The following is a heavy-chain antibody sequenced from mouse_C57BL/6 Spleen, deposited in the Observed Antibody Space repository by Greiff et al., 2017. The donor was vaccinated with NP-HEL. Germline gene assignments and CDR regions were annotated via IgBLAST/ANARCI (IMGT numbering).Heavy chain of an antibody. Sequence: VQLKESVAELVRPGASVKLSCTASGFNIKNTYMHWVKQRPEQGLEWIGRIDPANGNTKYAPKFQGKATITADTSSNTAYLQLSSLTSEDTAIYYCARDYGSSPSYYAMDYWGQGTSVTVSS. V-gene: IGHV14-3*01. J-gene: IGHJ4*01. CDR3: ARDYGSSPSYYAMDY. CDR1: GFNIKNTY. D-gene: IGHD1-1*01. CDR2: IDPANGNT.